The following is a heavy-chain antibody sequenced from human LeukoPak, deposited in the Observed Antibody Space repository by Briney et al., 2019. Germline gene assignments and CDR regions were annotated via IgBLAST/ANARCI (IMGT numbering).Heavy chain of an antibody. Sequence: GESLKISCKGSGYSFTSYWIGWVRQMPGKGLEWMGIIYPGDSDTRYSPSFQGQVTISADKSISTAYLQWSSLKASDTAMYYCARSGIAVAGTGLDRYGIYAFDIWGQGTMVTVSS. CDR1: GYSFTSYW. D-gene: IGHD6-19*01. CDR2: IYPGDSDT. J-gene: IGHJ3*02. CDR3: ARSGIAVAGTGLDRYGIYAFDI. V-gene: IGHV5-51*01.